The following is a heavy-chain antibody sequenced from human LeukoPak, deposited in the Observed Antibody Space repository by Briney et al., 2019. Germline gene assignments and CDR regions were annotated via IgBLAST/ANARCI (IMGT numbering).Heavy chain of an antibody. V-gene: IGHV4-4*07. CDR3: ARSYSHYDILTSYYNKYYFDY. J-gene: IGHJ4*02. D-gene: IGHD3-9*01. Sequence: SETLSLTCTVSGGSISSYYWSWIRQPAGKGLEWIGRIYTSGSTNYNPSLKSRVTMSVDTSKNQFSLKLSSVTAADTAVYYCARSYSHYDILTSYYNKYYFDYWGQGTLVTVSS. CDR1: GGSISSYY. CDR2: IYTSGST.